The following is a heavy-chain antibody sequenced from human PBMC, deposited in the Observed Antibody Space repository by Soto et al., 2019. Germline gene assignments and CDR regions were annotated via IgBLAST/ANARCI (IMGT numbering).Heavy chain of an antibody. CDR1: GFSFSTSA. CDR2: ITGSGGGT. D-gene: IGHD3-10*01. V-gene: IGHV3-23*04. J-gene: IGHJ4*02. CDR3: AKGRGTATGTTDY. Sequence: EVQLVESGGDLVQPGGSLRLSCAASGFSFSTSAMTWVRQAPGKGLEWVSAITGSGGGTYYADSVKGRFTISRDNSKNTLYVQMNSLRAEDTAVYFCAKGRGTATGTTDYWGQGTLVTVSS.